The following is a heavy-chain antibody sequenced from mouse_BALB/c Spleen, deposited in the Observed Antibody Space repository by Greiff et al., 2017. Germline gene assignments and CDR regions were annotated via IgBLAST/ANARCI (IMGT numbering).Heavy chain of an antibody. V-gene: IGHV14-4*02. CDR3: NAYYGSSYGYFDY. Sequence: EVKLVESGAELVRSGASVKLSCTASGFNIKDYYMHWVKQRPEQGLEWIGWIDPENGDTEYAPKFQGKATMTADTSSNTAYLQLSSLTSEDTAVYYCNAYYGSSYGYFDYWGQGTTLTVSS. D-gene: IGHD1-1*01. J-gene: IGHJ2*01. CDR2: IDPENGDT. CDR1: GFNIKDYY.